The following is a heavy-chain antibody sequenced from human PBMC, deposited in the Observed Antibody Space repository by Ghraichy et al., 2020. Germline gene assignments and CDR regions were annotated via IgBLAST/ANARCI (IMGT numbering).Heavy chain of an antibody. CDR3: VCAGQWLVNFDV. V-gene: IGHV3-74*03. CDR1: GFTFTNHW. J-gene: IGHJ4*02. CDR2: LNTDGSST. Sequence: GGSLRLSCAASGFTFTNHWMHWVRQAPGKGLVWVARLNTDGSSTTYAGSVKGRFVISRDNAKNTVILYMKSLRSEDTAIYYCVCAGQWLVNFDVCGQGALVTVSS. D-gene: IGHD6-19*01.